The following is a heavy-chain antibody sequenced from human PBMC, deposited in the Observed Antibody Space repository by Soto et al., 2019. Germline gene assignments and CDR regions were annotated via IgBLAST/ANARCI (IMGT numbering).Heavy chain of an antibody. Sequence: EVHLVESGGCLVKPGGSLRLSCAASGFTFTNAWMSWVRQAPGKGLEWVGRIKRETDGGTTDYAAPVKGRFTISRDDSRNTPYLQMNNLKTDDTALYYCTTAATTVTTIDYWGQGTLVTVSS. CDR1: GFTFTNAW. J-gene: IGHJ4*02. CDR3: TTAATTVTTIDY. CDR2: IKRETDGGTT. V-gene: IGHV3-15*01. D-gene: IGHD4-17*01.